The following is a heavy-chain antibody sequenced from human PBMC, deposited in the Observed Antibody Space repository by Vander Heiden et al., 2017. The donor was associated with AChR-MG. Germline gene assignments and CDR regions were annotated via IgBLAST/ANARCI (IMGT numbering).Heavy chain of an antibody. CDR3: ARCLTVTTSDAFDI. CDR1: GGSFSGYY. D-gene: IGHD4-4*01. CDR2: INHSGST. V-gene: IGHV4-34*01. Sequence: QVQLQQWGAGLLKPSETLSLTCAAYGGSFSGYYWSWFRQPPGKGLEWIGEINHSGSTNYNPSLKSRVTISVDTSKNQFSLKLSSVTAADTAVYYCARCLTVTTSDAFDIWGQGTMVTVSS. J-gene: IGHJ3*02.